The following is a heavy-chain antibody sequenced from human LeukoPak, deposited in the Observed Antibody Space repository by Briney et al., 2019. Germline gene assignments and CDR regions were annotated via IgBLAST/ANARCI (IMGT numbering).Heavy chain of an antibody. V-gene: IGHV1-18*01. CDR1: GYTFTSYG. CDR3: ARVTFTDDAFDI. J-gene: IGHJ3*02. CDR2: ISAYNGNT. D-gene: IGHD1-20*01. Sequence: GAPVKVSCKASGYTFTSYGISWVRQAPGQGLEWMGWISAYNGNTNYAQKLQGRVTMTTDTSTSTSYMELRSLRSDDTGVYYCARVTFTDDAFDIWGQGTMVTVSS.